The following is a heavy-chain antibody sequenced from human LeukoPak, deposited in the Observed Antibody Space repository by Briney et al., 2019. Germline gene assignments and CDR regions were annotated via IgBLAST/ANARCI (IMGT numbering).Heavy chain of an antibody. D-gene: IGHD4-17*01. Sequence: GGSLRLSCAASGFTFSGAWMSWVRQAPGKGLEWVGHVRSNTAGGTTDYAAPVKGRFTISRDDSKNMLYLQMNSLKTEDTAVYYCTTEFYGALKDWGQGTLVTVSS. CDR3: TTEFYGALKD. V-gene: IGHV3-15*01. CDR1: GFTFSGAW. CDR2: VRSNTAGGTT. J-gene: IGHJ4*02.